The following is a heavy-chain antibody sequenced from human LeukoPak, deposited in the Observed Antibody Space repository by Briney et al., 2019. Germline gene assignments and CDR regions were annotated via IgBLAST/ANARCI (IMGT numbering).Heavy chain of an antibody. CDR1: GFTFSSYS. CDR2: ISSSSGYI. J-gene: IGHJ3*02. CDR3: ARDHSTPYYYDSSGYRNDAFDI. D-gene: IGHD3-22*01. V-gene: IGHV3-21*01. Sequence: GGSLRLSCAASGFTFSSYSMNWVRQAPGKGLEWVSSISSSSGYIYYADSVKGRFTISRDNAKNSLYLQMNSLRAEDTAVYYCARDHSTPYYYDSSGYRNDAFDIWGQGTMVTVSS.